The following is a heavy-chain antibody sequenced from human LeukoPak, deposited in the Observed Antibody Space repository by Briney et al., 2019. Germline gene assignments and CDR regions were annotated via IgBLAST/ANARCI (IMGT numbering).Heavy chain of an antibody. CDR2: INPNSGGT. J-gene: IGHJ6*02. CDR1: GYTFTGYY. Sequence: ASVKVSCKASGYTFTGYYMHWVRQAPGQGLEWMGWINPNSGGTNYAQKFQERVTITRDMSTSTAYMELSSLRSEDTAVYYCAAAHYYDSSGYPYYYYGMDVWGQGTTVTVSS. D-gene: IGHD3-22*01. V-gene: IGHV1-2*02. CDR3: AAAHYYDSSGYPYYYYGMDV.